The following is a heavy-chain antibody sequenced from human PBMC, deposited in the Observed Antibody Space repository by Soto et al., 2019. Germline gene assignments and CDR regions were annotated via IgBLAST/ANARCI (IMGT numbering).Heavy chain of an antibody. CDR3: ARDPRVFLRGNNWFDP. CDR2: ISAYNCNT. V-gene: IGHV1-18*01. J-gene: IGHJ5*02. D-gene: IGHD6-6*01. CDR1: GYTFTSYG. Sequence: ASVKVSCKAYGYTFTSYGISWVRQAPGQGLEWMGWISAYNCNTNYAQKLQGRVTMTTDTSTSTAYMELRSLRSDDTAVFYCARDPRVFLRGNNWFDPWGQGTLVTVSS.